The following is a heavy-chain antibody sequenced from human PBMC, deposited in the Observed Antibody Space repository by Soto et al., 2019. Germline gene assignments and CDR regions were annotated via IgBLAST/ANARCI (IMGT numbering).Heavy chain of an antibody. Sequence: VQLVESGGGVVQPGRSLRLSCAASGFTFSDYAMHWVRQAPGKGLEWVAVVSHDGRNTHYADSVKGRFTISRDSSKKTVSLEKTSLRAEDTAVYYCGKGGRQWLVTSDFNYWGQGALVTVSS. D-gene: IGHD6-19*01. J-gene: IGHJ4*02. CDR2: VSHDGRNT. CDR3: GKGGRQWLVTSDFNY. CDR1: GFTFSDYA. V-gene: IGHV3-30*18.